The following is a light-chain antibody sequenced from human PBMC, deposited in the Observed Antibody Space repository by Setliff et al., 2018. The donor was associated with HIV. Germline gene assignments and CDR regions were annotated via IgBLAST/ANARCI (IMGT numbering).Light chain of an antibody. CDR2: YDS. CDR3: QVWDSSSDHVV. Sequence: SYELTQPPSVSVAPGKTATITCGGNNIGSKSVHWYQQRPGQAPVLLIYYDSDRPSGTPERFSGSNSGNTATLTISRVEAGDEADYYCQVWDSSSDHVVFGGGTK. V-gene: IGLV3-21*04. CDR1: NIGSKS. J-gene: IGLJ2*01.